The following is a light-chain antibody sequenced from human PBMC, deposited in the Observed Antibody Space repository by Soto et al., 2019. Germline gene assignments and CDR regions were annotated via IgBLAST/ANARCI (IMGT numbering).Light chain of an antibody. V-gene: IGLV4-69*02. Sequence: QLVLTQSPSASASLGASVKLTCTLSSGHSSYAIAWHQQQPEKGTRYLMKLNSDGSHSKGDGIPDRFSGSSSGAERYLTISSLQSEDEADYYCQTWGTGVVFGGGTQLTVL. CDR1: SGHSSYA. J-gene: IGLJ2*01. CDR3: QTWGTGVV. CDR2: LNSDGSH.